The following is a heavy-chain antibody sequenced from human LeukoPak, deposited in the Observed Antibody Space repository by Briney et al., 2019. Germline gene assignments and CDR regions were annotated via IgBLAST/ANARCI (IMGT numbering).Heavy chain of an antibody. D-gene: IGHD1-1*01. CDR1: GGSISSYY. J-gene: IGHJ5*02. CDR2: ISYSGST. Sequence: SETLSLTCTVSGGSISSYYWSWIRQPPGKGLEWIGYISYSGSTNFNPSLKSRVTISVDTSKNQFSLKLSSVTAADTAVYYCAREGTAGTNLNWFDPWGQGTLVTV. CDR3: AREGTAGTNLNWFDP. V-gene: IGHV4-59*01.